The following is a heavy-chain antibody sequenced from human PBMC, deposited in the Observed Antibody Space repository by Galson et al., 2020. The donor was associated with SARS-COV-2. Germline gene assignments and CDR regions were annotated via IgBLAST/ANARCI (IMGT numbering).Heavy chain of an antibody. Sequence: GGSLRLSCAVSGFAVGDHFMSWVRQAPGRGLEWVSLIYIGGSKYYADSVKGRFAVSRDTTTNTLLLEMDSLTADDTAVYYCVKGSGYYDYWGQGSRVTVSS. CDR1: GFAVGDHF. CDR2: IYIGGSK. V-gene: IGHV3-53*01. J-gene: IGHJ4*02. CDR3: VKGSGYYDY. D-gene: IGHD3-22*01.